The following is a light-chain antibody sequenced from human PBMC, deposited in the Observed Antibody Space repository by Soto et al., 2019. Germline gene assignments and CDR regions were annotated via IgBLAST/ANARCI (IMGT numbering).Light chain of an antibody. V-gene: IGKV3-20*01. J-gene: IGKJ1*01. CDR2: DAS. Sequence: EIVLTQSPDTLSLSPGERATLSCRASQSVIKNYLAWYQQKPGQAPRLLIDDASRRATGIPDRFSGSGSGTDFTLTINRLEPEDFAVYYCQQCATSPLTFGQGTRVEIK. CDR3: QQCATSPLT. CDR1: QSVIKNY.